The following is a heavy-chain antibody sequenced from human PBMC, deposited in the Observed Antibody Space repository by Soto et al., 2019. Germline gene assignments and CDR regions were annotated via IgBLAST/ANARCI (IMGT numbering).Heavy chain of an antibody. CDR1: GFTFSSYA. V-gene: IGHV3-23*01. CDR2: ISGSGVGT. J-gene: IGHJ3*02. Sequence: EVQLLESGGGLVQPGGSLRLSCAASGFTFSSYAMSWVRQAPGKGLEWVSAISGSGVGTYYADSVKGRFTISRDNSETTLILQMNSLRAEDTAVYYCAVCMTTVTTCLFDIWGQGAMGSVSS. CDR3: AVCMTTVTTCLFDI. D-gene: IGHD4-17*01.